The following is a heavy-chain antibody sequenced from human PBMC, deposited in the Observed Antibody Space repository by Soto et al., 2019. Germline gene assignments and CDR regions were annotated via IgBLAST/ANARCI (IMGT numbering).Heavy chain of an antibody. J-gene: IGHJ5*02. CDR3: ASEDRVAVAGMSFGLYWFGP. V-gene: IGHV3-30-3*01. D-gene: IGHD6-19*01. Sequence: GGSLRLSCAASGFTFSSYAMHWVRQAQDKGLEWVAVISYDGSNKYYAYSVKGLLTISRDNSKNTLYMQMNRLRAEDTAVYYCASEDRVAVAGMSFGLYWFGPWGQGTLVTVSS. CDR2: ISYDGSNK. CDR1: GFTFSSYA.